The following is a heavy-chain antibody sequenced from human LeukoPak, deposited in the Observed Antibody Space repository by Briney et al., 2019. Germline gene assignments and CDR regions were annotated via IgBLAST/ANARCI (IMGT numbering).Heavy chain of an antibody. J-gene: IGHJ4*02. CDR2: ISGSISGSGGST. CDR1: GFAFSAYA. CDR3: AKEGIAVASFDY. Sequence: GASLRLSCAASGFAFSAYAMSWVRQAPGKGLEWVSAISGSISGSGGSTYYADSLKGRFTISRDNSKNTLFLQLNSLRAEDTAVYYCAKEGIAVASFDYWGQGTLVTVSS. D-gene: IGHD6-19*01. V-gene: IGHV3-23*01.